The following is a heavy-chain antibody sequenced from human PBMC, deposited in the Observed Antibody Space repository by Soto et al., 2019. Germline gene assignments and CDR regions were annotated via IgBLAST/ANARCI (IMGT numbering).Heavy chain of an antibody. J-gene: IGHJ4*02. CDR1: GFTFDDYA. D-gene: IGHD3-16*01. CDR2: ISWNSGSI. Sequence: GGSLRLSCAASGFTFDDYAMHWVRQAPGKGLEWVSGISWNSGSIGYADSVKGRFTISRDNAKNSLYLQMNSLRAEDTALYYCAKDLGGVGLHLGELFGYFDYWGQGTLVTVSS. V-gene: IGHV3-9*01. CDR3: AKDLGGVGLHLGELFGYFDY.